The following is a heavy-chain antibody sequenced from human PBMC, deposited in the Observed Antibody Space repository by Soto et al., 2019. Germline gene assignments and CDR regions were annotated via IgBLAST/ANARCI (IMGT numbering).Heavy chain of an antibody. V-gene: IGHV1-46*01. Sequence: VPSVKVSCKASGYTFTSYYMHWVRQAPGQGLEWMGIINPSGGSTSYAQKFQGRVTMTRDTSTSTVYMELSSLRSEDTAVYYCARDPAYDFWSGYPYYYYYGMDVWGQGTTVTVSS. CDR3: ARDPAYDFWSGYPYYYYYGMDV. J-gene: IGHJ6*02. CDR2: INPSGGST. D-gene: IGHD3-3*01. CDR1: GYTFTSYY.